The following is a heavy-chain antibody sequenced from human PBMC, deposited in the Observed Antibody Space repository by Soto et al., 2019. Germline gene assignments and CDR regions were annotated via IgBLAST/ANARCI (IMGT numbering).Heavy chain of an antibody. CDR2: INAGNGNT. J-gene: IGHJ4*02. V-gene: IGHV1-3*01. CDR3: AGVSPTRFNYYDSSGPFDY. D-gene: IGHD3-22*01. CDR1: GYTFTSYA. Sequence: ASVKVSCKASGYTFTSYAMHWVRQAPGQRLEWMGWINAGNGNTKYSQKFQGRVTITRDTSASTAYMELSSLRSEDTAVYYCAGVSPTRFNYYDSSGPFDYWGQGTLVTVSS.